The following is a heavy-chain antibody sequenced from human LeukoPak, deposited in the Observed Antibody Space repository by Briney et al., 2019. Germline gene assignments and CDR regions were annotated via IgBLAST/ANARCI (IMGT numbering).Heavy chain of an antibody. CDR2: ISSSSSYI. D-gene: IGHD4-17*01. CDR3: ARLSDYGDYVIYYGMDG. V-gene: IGHV3-21*01. CDR1: GFTFSSYS. J-gene: IGHJ6*02. Sequence: PGGSLRLSCAASGFTFSSYSMNWVRQAPGKGLEWVSSISSSSSYIYYADSVKGRFTISRDNAKNSLYLQMNSLRAEDTAVYYCARLSDYGDYVIYYGMDGWGHGTAVTVSS.